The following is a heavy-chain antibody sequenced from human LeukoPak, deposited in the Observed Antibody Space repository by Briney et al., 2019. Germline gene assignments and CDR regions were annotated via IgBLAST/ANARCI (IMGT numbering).Heavy chain of an antibody. J-gene: IGHJ6*02. CDR2: IIPILSIA. V-gene: IGHV1-69*04. CDR3: ARDNAITATGSLYGMDV. Sequence: GASVKVSCKASGGTCSSYAISWVRQAPGQGLEWMGRIIPILSIANYAQKFQGRVTLTADKSTSTAYMELSGLRSEDTAVYYCARDNAITATGSLYGMDVWGQGTTVTVSS. CDR1: GGTCSSYA. D-gene: IGHD6-13*01.